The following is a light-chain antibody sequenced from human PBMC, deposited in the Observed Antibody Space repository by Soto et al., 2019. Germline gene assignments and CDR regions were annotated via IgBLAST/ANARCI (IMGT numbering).Light chain of an antibody. CDR2: EVS. CDR3: SSYAGSNNYV. V-gene: IGLV2-8*01. CDR1: SGDVGGYKF. Sequence: QSVLTQPASVSGSPGQSITIYCTGTSGDVGGYKFVSWYQQHPGKAPKLMIYEVSKRPSGVPDRFSGSKSGNTASLTVSGLQAEDEADYYCSSYAGSNNYVFGTGTKLTVL. J-gene: IGLJ1*01.